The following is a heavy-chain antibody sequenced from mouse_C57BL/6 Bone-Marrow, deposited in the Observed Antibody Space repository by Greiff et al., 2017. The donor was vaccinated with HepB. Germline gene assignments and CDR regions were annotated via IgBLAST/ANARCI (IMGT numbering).Heavy chain of an antibody. V-gene: IGHV1-81*01. CDR3: ARGTPWFAY. Sequence: QVQLQQSGAELMKPGASVKLSCKATGYTFTSYGISWVKQRTGQGLEWIGEIYPRSGNTYYNEKFKGKATLTADKSSSTAYMQLRSLTSEDSAVYFCARGTPWFAYWGQGTLVTVSA. D-gene: IGHD3-3*01. CDR1: GYTFTSYG. CDR2: IYPRSGNT. J-gene: IGHJ3*01.